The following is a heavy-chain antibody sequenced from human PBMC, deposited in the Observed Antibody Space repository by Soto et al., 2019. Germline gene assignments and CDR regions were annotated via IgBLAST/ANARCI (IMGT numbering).Heavy chain of an antibody. CDR1: GFTFSNYG. J-gene: IGHJ6*02. D-gene: IGHD4-17*01. V-gene: IGHV3-30*18. Sequence: QVQLVESGGGVVQPGRSLRLSCAASGFTFSNYGMHWVRQAPGKGLEWVAVISYDGSTKYYAVSVKGRFTISRDNSKNTLYLQMKSPRAEDTAVYYCAKILQLGDYAFYYSGMDVWGQGTTVTVPS. CDR2: ISYDGSTK. CDR3: AKILQLGDYAFYYSGMDV.